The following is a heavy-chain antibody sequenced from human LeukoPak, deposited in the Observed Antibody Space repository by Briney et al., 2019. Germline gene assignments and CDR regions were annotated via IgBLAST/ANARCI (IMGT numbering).Heavy chain of an antibody. Sequence: GGSLRLSWAVSGFTFTSYWMNWVRQAPGKLLEWVASINQNGVHKSSVDSVKGRFTISRDNAKNSLYLLMSSLTAEDTAVYYCARDGTAAGLYFDLWGQGTLVTVSS. D-gene: IGHD6-13*01. CDR3: ARDGTAAGLYFDL. V-gene: IGHV3-7*01. J-gene: IGHJ4*01. CDR1: GFTFTSYW. CDR2: INQNGVHK.